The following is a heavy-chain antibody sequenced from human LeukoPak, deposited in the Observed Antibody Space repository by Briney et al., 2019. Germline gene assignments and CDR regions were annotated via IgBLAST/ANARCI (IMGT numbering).Heavy chain of an antibody. D-gene: IGHD3-3*01. Sequence: GGSLRLSCAASGFTFSNYWMHWIRHVPGKGLVWVSHIKYDGSATNYADSVKGRFTISRDNAKNTLYLQMNSLRAEDTAVYYCVSGSLQSGYNFDYWGQGVLVTVSS. CDR2: IKYDGSAT. V-gene: IGHV3-74*01. CDR1: GFTFSNYW. CDR3: VSGSLQSGYNFDY. J-gene: IGHJ4*02.